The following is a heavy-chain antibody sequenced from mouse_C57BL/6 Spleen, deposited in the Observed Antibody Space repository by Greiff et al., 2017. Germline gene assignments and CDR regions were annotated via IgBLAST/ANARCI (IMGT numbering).Heavy chain of an antibody. Sequence: QVQLQQPGAELVKPGASVKMSCKASGYTFTSYWITWVKQRPGQGLEWIGDIYPGSGSTNYNEKFKSKATLTVDTSSSTAYMQLSSLTSEASEVYDCARGNYGGGWLDDWGQGTTLTVSS. J-gene: IGHJ2*01. CDR2: IYPGSGST. D-gene: IGHD1-1*01. CDR3: ARGNYGGGWLDD. V-gene: IGHV1-55*01. CDR1: GYTFTSYW.